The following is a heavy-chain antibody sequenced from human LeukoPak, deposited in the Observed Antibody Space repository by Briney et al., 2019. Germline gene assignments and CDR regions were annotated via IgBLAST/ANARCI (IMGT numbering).Heavy chain of an antibody. V-gene: IGHV3-49*03. CDR3: TRSGGSYPADGFQH. J-gene: IGHJ1*01. CDR1: GFTFGDYA. Sequence: PGGSLRLSCTASGFTFGDYAVSWFRQAPGKGLEWVGFIRSKAYGGTTEYAASVKGRFTISRDDSKSIAYLQMNSLKTEDTAVYYCTRSGGSYPADGFQHWGQGTLVTVSS. CDR2: IRSKAYGGTT. D-gene: IGHD1-26*01.